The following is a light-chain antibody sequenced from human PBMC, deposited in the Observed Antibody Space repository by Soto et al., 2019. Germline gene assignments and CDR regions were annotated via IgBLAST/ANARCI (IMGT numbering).Light chain of an antibody. J-gene: IGKJ1*01. CDR2: AAS. V-gene: IGKV1-5*01. Sequence: DIQMTQSPSTLPASVGDRVTITCRASQSISNWLAWYQQKPGKAPKLLIYAASSLQSGVPSRFSGSGSGTEFTLTISRLQPDDFATYYCQQYSSYWTFGQGTKVDIK. CDR3: QQYSSYWT. CDR1: QSISNW.